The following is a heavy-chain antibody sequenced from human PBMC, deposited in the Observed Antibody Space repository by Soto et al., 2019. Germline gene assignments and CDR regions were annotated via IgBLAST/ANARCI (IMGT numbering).Heavy chain of an antibody. Sequence: QVQLVQSGAEVKKPGSSVKVSCKASGGTFSTYTIIWVRQALGQGLEWMGRIIPMLDITNNAQRFQGRVTITADKSTSTAYLELSSLRSEDTAVYYCTLGSWSAETFDIWGRGTMVTVSS. CDR2: IIPMLDIT. CDR3: TLGSWSAETFDI. V-gene: IGHV1-69*02. D-gene: IGHD6-13*01. CDR1: GGTFSTYT. J-gene: IGHJ3*02.